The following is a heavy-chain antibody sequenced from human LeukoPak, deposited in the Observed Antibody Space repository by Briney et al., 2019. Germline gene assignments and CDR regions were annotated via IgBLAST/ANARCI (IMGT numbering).Heavy chain of an antibody. CDR1: GASVSSSH. D-gene: IGHD2/OR15-2a*01. Sequence: SETLSLTCVVSGASVSSSHWNWIRQLPGKGLEWIGCLSYTGKTDYNPSLTSRVTMSLDTSKNQVSLKVRSVTAADTAVYFCSEGYFEPFAHWGQGARVTVS. J-gene: IGHJ4*02. CDR2: LSYTGKT. CDR3: SEGYFEPFAH. V-gene: IGHV4-59*02.